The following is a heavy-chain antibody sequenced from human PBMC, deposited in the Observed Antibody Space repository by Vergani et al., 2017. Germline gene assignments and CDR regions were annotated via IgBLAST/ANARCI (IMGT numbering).Heavy chain of an antibody. V-gene: IGHV3-33*08. Sequence: VQLVESGGDLVQPGRSLRLSCAASGFTFNQYGMHLVRQAPGKGLEWVAVTWYDGNNKQYADSVKGRFTISRDNSKSTMYLQMNSLRDEDTGVYYCARDFRLLYNRFDPWGQGTLVTVSS. CDR3: ARDFRLLYNRFDP. D-gene: IGHD1-14*01. CDR1: GFTFNQYG. J-gene: IGHJ5*02. CDR2: TWYDGNNK.